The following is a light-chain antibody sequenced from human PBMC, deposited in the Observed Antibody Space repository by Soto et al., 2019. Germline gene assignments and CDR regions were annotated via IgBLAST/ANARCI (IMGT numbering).Light chain of an antibody. CDR2: DVA. Sequence: QSALTQPASVSASPGQSITISCTGTSSDVGGSNFVSWYQQHPGKPPKLIIYDVATRPSGASNRFSGSKSGSTASLIISRLQTEDEADYYCVSFTSSTTYVFGSGTKVTVL. CDR1: SSDVGGSNF. CDR3: VSFTSSTTYV. V-gene: IGLV2-14*03. J-gene: IGLJ1*01.